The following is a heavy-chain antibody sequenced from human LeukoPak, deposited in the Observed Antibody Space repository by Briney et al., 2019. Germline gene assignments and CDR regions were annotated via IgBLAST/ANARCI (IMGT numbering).Heavy chain of an antibody. J-gene: IGHJ5*02. CDR2: IHHDGIT. CDR3: ARVHYYDASDYSTSNWFGP. D-gene: IGHD3-22*01. CDR1: GYSISSGYF. Sequence: PSETLSLTCSISGYSISSGYFWGWIRQPPGRGLEWIGNIHHDGITYYNPSLKSRVTISLDPSKNQFSLKLTSVAAADTALYHCARVHYYDASDYSTSNWFGPWGQGTLVTVSS. V-gene: IGHV4-38-2*02.